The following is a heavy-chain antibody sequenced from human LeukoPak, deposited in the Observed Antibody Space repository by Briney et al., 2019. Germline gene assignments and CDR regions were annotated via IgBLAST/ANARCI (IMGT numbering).Heavy chain of an antibody. J-gene: IGHJ4*02. D-gene: IGHD6-13*01. CDR3: ARAGVYDVFDY. CDR1: GFTFSSYS. Sequence: GSLRLSCAASGFTFSSYSMNWVRQAPGKGLEWVSYISSSSSTIYYADSVKGRFTISRDNAKNSLYLQMNSLRAEDTAVYYCARAGVYDVFDYWGQGTLVTVSS. V-gene: IGHV3-48*04. CDR2: ISSSSSTI.